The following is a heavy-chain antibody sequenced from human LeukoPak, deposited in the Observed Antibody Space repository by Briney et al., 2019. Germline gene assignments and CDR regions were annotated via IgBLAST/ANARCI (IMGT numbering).Heavy chain of an antibody. J-gene: IGHJ4*02. CDR1: GFSFSSYW. V-gene: IGHV3-74*01. Sequence: GGSLRLSCAASGFSFSSYWMHWVRQAPGKGLVWVSRINTDGSSTSYADSVRGRFTISRDNAKNTLYLQMNSLRAEDTAVYYCARDRAVAGPFDYWGQGTLVTVSS. D-gene: IGHD6-19*01. CDR2: INTDGSST. CDR3: ARDRAVAGPFDY.